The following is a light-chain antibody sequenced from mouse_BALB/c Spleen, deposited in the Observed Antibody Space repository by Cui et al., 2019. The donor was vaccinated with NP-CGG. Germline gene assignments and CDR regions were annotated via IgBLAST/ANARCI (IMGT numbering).Light chain of an antibody. CDR2: GTN. V-gene: IGLV1*01. CDR1: TGAVTTSNY. Sequence: QVVVTQEPALTTSPGETVTLTCRSSTGAVTTSNYANWVQEKPDHLFTGLIGGTNNRAPGVPARFSGSLLGDKAALTITGAQTEDEAIYFCALWYSNHWVFGGGTKLTVL. J-gene: IGLJ1*01. CDR3: ALWYSNHWV.